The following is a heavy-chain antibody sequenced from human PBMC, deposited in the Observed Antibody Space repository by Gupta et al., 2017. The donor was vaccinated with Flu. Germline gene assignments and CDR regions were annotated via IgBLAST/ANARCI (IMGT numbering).Heavy chain of an antibody. D-gene: IGHD5-18*01. J-gene: IGHJ4*02. CDR2: INR. V-gene: IGHV3-21*03. CDR3: ARDSGPVDAAMAPFDY. CDR1: GFSFRAYS. Sequence: EVQLVESGGGLVKPGGSLRLSCAASGFSFRAYSMNWVRQAPGKGLEWVSSINRDRDNAKNSLHLQMNNLRAEDTATYYCARDSGPVDAAMAPFDYWGQGTLVTVSS.